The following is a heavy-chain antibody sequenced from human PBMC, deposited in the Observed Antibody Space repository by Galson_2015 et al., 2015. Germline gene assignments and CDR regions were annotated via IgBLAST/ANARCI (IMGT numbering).Heavy chain of an antibody. J-gene: IGHJ4*02. Sequence: SLRLSCAASGFTFSSYAMSWVRQAPGEGLEWVSISSAGGGDTNYADSVKGRFTVSRDNSKNTLYLQMNSLRAEDTAVYYCAKGFGRIAAAGSRYLDYWGQGTLVTVSS. D-gene: IGHD6-13*01. CDR2: SSAGGGDT. V-gene: IGHV3-23*01. CDR3: AKGFGRIAAAGSRYLDY. CDR1: GFTFSSYA.